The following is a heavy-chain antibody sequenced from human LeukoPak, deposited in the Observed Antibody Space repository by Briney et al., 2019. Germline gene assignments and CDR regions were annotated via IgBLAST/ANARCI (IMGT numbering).Heavy chain of an antibody. J-gene: IGHJ4*02. CDR1: GFTVSSNY. V-gene: IGHV3-66*01. D-gene: IGHD1-14*01. Sequence: GGSLRLSCAASGFTVSSNYMIWVRQAPGKGLEWVSVIYSGGSTYYADSVKGRFTISRDNSKNTLYLQMNSLRAEDTAVYYCAASPFGGNFDYWGQGTLVTVSS. CDR3: AASPFGGNFDY. CDR2: IYSGGST.